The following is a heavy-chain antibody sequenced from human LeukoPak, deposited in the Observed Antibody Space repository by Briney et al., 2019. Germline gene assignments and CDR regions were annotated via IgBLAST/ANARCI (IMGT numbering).Heavy chain of an antibody. CDR1: GFTFSSYE. CDR2: ISSSGSAI. D-gene: IGHD5-24*01. Sequence: GGSLRLSCAASGFTFSSYEMNWVRQAPGKGLEWVSYISSSGSAIYYADSVKGRFTISRDNAKNSLYLQMNSLRAEDTAVFYCTRSLNYGFDYWGQGTLVTVSS. V-gene: IGHV3-48*03. CDR3: TRSLNYGFDY. J-gene: IGHJ4*02.